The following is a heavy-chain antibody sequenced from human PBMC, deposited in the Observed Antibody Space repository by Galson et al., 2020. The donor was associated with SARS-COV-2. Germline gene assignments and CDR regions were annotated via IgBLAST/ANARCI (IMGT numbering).Heavy chain of an antibody. CDR2: TYYRSKWYN. CDR1: GDSVSSNSAA. D-gene: IGHD6-13*01. J-gene: IGHJ2*01. CDR3: TGASSWYSNWYFDL. Sequence: SETLSLTCAISGDSVSSNSAAWNWIRQSPSRGLEWLGRTYYRSKWYNDYALSVKSRISINPDTSKNQFSLQLNSVTPEDTAVYYCTGASSWYSNWYFDLWGRGTLVTVSS. V-gene: IGHV6-1*01.